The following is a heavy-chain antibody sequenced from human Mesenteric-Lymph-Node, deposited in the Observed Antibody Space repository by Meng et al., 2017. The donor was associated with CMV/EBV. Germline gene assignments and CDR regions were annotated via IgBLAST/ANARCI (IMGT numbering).Heavy chain of an antibody. CDR1: GFTFSSYA. J-gene: IGHJ6*02. CDR2: ISYDGSNK. CDR3: ARDSWALLYYYYGMDV. Sequence: SLKIYCAASGFTFSSYAMHWVRQAPGKGLEWVAVISYDGSNKYYADSVKGRFTISRDNSKNTLYLQMNSLRAEDTAVYYCARDSWALLYYYYGMDVWGQGTTVTVSS. V-gene: IGHV3-30*04. D-gene: IGHD1-26*01.